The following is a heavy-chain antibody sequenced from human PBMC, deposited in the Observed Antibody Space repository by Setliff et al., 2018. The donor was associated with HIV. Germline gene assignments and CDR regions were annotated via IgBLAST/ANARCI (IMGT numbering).Heavy chain of an antibody. J-gene: IGHJ6*03. CDR1: GGTFSSHA. V-gene: IGHV1-69*06. CDR3: ARCGAGEWHLYMDV. CDR2: IIPIFGTA. Sequence: SVKVSCKASGGTFSSHAISWVRQAPGQGLEWMGGIIPIFGTANYAQKFQGRVTFTADKSTSTVYMELSSLRSEDTAVYYCARCGAGEWHLYMDVWGKGTAVTVSS. D-gene: IGHD3-16*01.